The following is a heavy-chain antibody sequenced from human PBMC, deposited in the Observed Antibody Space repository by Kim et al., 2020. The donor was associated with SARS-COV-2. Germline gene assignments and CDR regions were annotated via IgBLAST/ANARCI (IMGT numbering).Heavy chain of an antibody. CDR2: INSDGTIT. Sequence: GGSLRLSCAASGFTFSSHWMHWVRQAPGKGLVWVSRINSDGTITTYADSVKGRFTISRDNAKNTVYLQMNSLRAEDTAVYYCAREEDKPLGEISLYLPSNWLDPWGQGTLVTVSS. D-gene: IGHD3-16*02. CDR3: AREEDKPLGEISLYLPSNWLDP. CDR1: GFTFSSHW. V-gene: IGHV3-74*03. J-gene: IGHJ5*02.